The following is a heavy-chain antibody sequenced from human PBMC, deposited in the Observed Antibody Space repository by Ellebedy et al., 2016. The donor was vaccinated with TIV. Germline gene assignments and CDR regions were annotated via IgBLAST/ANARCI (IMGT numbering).Heavy chain of an antibody. CDR1: GYTLMSYG. V-gene: IGHV5-51*01. D-gene: IGHD3-10*01. CDR3: ARLLTEPKFSGTTALHPLDY. J-gene: IGHJ4*02. CDR2: IYPGDSDT. Sequence: KVSCKASGYTLMSYGICWVRQMPGKGLEWMGIIYPGDSDTRYSPSFQGQVTISADKSISTAYLQWSSLKASDTAMYYCARLLTEPKFSGTTALHPLDYWGQGTLVTVSS.